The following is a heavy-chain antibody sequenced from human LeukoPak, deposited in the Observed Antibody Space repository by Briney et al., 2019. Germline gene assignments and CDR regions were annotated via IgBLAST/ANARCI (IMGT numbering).Heavy chain of an antibody. Sequence: GGTLRLSCAASGFTFSSYGMSWVRQAPGKGLEWVSAISGSGGSTYYADSVKGRFTISRDNSKNTLYLQMNSLRAEDTAVYYCAKDGPLTFGESYYYYYMDVWGKGTTVTISS. V-gene: IGHV3-23*01. CDR2: ISGSGGST. J-gene: IGHJ6*03. CDR1: GFTFSSYG. D-gene: IGHD3-10*01. CDR3: AKDGPLTFGESYYYYYMDV.